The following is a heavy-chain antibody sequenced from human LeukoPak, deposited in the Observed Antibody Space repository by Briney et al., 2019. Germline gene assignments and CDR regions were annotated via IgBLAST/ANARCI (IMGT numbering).Heavy chain of an antibody. CDR1: GGSISSSSYY. J-gene: IGHJ4*02. V-gene: IGHV4-61*02. Sequence: PSETLFLTCTVSGGSISSSSYYWSWIRQPAGKGLEWIGRVYTSGSTNYNPSLKSRVTISVGTSKNQFSLNLSSVTAADTAVYYCARRPPTHFDYWGQGTLVTVSS. CDR3: ARRPPTHFDY. CDR2: VYTSGST.